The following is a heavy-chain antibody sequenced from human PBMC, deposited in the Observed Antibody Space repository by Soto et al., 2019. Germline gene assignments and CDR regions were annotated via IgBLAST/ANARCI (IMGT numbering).Heavy chain of an antibody. CDR2: FYSSGSI. D-gene: IGHD6-19*01. Sequence: PSETLSLTCFVSGYSITAGGYYWSWIRHHPGKGLEWIGSFYSSGSIIYNPSLRIRVSISGDTSSNQFSMSLTSVTAADTARYYCARMYSSGSGWFHPWGQGTLVTVSS. CDR1: GYSITAGGYY. J-gene: IGHJ5*02. CDR3: ARMYSSGSGWFHP. V-gene: IGHV4-31*03.